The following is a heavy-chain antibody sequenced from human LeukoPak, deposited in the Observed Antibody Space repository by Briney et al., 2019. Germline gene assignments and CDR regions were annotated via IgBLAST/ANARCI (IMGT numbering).Heavy chain of an antibody. D-gene: IGHD2-15*01. CDR2: IYISGTT. CDR1: GDSISGGSYY. CDR3: ARWGAGLVVVSSGVKRDYYYFAV. Sequence: SQTLSLTCTVSGDSISGGSYYFSWIRQPAGKRLEYIGRIYISGTTNYNPSLESRVTISLDKSKNQVSLRLSSVTAADTAVYYCARWGAGLVVVSSGVKRDYYYFAVWGKGTTVTVS. V-gene: IGHV4-61*02. J-gene: IGHJ6*03.